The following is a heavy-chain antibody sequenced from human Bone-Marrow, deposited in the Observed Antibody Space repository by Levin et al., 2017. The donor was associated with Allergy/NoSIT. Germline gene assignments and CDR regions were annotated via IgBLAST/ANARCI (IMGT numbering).Heavy chain of an antibody. CDR1: GFSFSTYS. J-gene: IGHJ4*02. D-gene: IGHD3-22*01. V-gene: IGHV3-21*01. CDR2: ISSSSRYI. Sequence: KTGGSLRLSCAASGFSFSTYSMNWVRQAPGKGLEWVSSISSSSRYIYYADSVKGRFTISRDNSKNTLYLQMNSLRAEDTALYYCARGEFSGYYPCDYWGQGTLVTVSS. CDR3: ARGEFSGYYPCDY.